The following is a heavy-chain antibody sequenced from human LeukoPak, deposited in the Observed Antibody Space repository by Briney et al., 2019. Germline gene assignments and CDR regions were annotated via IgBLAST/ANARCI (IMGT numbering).Heavy chain of an antibody. Sequence: PRGSLRLSCAASGFTFSSYAMSWVRQAPGKGLEWVSAISGSGGSTYYADSVKGRFTISRDNSKNTLYLQMNSLRAEDTAVYYCAKTGGAAIGYYFDYWGQGTLVTVSS. D-gene: IGHD2-2*02. J-gene: IGHJ4*02. V-gene: IGHV3-23*01. CDR3: AKTGGAAIGYYFDY. CDR2: ISGSGGST. CDR1: GFTFSSYA.